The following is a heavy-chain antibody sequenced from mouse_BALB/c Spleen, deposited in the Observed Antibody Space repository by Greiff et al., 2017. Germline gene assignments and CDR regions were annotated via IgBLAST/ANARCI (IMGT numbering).Heavy chain of an antibody. CDR3: TRLGSLYDGYMAWFAY. Sequence: QVQLQQPGAELVRPGASVKLSCKASGYTFTSYWINWVKQRPGQGLEWIGNIYPSDSYTNYNQKFKDKATLTVDKSSSTAYMQLSSPTSEDSAVYYCTRLGSLYDGYMAWFAYWGQGTLVTVSA. D-gene: IGHD2-3*01. CDR2: IYPSDSYT. V-gene: IGHV1-69*02. CDR1: GYTFTSYW. J-gene: IGHJ3*01.